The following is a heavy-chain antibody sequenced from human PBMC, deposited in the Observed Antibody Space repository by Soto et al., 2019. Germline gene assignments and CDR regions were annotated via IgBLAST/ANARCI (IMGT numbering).Heavy chain of an antibody. CDR1: GYIFTTYW. CDR2: IYPGDSDT. V-gene: IGHV5-51*01. Sequence: GESLKISCNGSGYIFTTYWIGWVRQMTGKGLEWMGNIYPGDSDTRYSPSFQGQVTISADKSISTAYLQWSSLKASDTAIYYCARRGYSYAELRVLDVWGQGTTVTVSS. J-gene: IGHJ6*02. D-gene: IGHD5-18*01. CDR3: ARRGYSYAELRVLDV.